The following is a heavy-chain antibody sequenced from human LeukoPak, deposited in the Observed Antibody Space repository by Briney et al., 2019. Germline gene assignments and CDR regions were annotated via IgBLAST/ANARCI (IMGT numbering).Heavy chain of an antibody. CDR2: INPNSGDT. CDR3: ALEYSSSPGGY. V-gene: IGHV1-2*02. Sequence: ASVKVSCKASGYTFTNYYMHWVRQAPGQGLEWMGWINPNSGDTNFEQKFQGRVTMTRDTSITTVYMEVNSLRSDDTAVYYCALEYSSSPGGYWGQGTLVIVSS. CDR1: GYTFTNYY. J-gene: IGHJ4*02. D-gene: IGHD6-6*01.